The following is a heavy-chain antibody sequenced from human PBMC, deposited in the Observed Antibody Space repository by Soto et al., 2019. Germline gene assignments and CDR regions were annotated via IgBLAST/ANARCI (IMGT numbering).Heavy chain of an antibody. CDR2: INPNSGGT. V-gene: IGHV1-2*04. D-gene: IGHD6-13*01. Sequence: ASVKVSCKASGYTFTGYYMHWVRQAPGQGLEWMGWINPNSGGTNYAQKFQGWVTMTRDTSISTAYMELSRLRSDDTAVYYCARDLRRFQQLLRIDYYGMDVWGQGTTVTLSS. CDR3: ARDLRRFQQLLRIDYYGMDV. CDR1: GYTFTGYY. J-gene: IGHJ6*02.